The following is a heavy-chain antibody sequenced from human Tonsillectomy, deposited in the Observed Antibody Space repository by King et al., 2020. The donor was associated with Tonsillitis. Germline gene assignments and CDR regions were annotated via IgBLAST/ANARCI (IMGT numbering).Heavy chain of an antibody. CDR2: IRSKAYGGTT. CDR3: TRESPAAGYYYDSSGYSGPFDY. D-gene: IGHD3-22*01. V-gene: IGHV3-49*04. Sequence: VQLVESGGGLVQPGRSLRLSCTASGFTFGDYAMSWVRQAPGKGLEWVGFIRSKAYGGTTEYAASVKGRFTIPRDDSKSIAYLQMNSLKTEDTAVYYCTRESPAAGYYYDSSGYSGPFDYWGQGTLVTVSS. J-gene: IGHJ4*02. CDR1: GFTFGDYA.